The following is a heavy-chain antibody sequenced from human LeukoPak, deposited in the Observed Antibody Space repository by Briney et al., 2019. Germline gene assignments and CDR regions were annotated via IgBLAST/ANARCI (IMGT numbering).Heavy chain of an antibody. CDR1: GGSISSSSYY. Sequence: SETLSLTCTVSGGSISSSSYYWGWIRQPPGKGLEWIGSIYYSGSTYYNPSLKSRVTISVDTSKNQFSLKLSSVTAADTAIYYCARAPVGGSYPYNYHYYMDVWGKGTTVTVSS. J-gene: IGHJ6*03. V-gene: IGHV4-39*07. CDR3: ARAPVGGSYPYNYHYYMDV. CDR2: IYYSGST. D-gene: IGHD1-26*01.